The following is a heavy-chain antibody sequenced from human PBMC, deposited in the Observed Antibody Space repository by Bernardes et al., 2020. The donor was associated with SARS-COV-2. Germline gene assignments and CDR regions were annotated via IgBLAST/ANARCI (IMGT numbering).Heavy chain of an antibody. Sequence: GGSLRLSCAASGFTLSSYAMSWVRQAPGKGLEWVSASSGSGANTYYADSVKGRFTISRDNSKNTLYLQMNSLRAEDSAVYYCAKDTFGDGHYSGVTNWFDPWGQGTLVTVSS. V-gene: IGHV3-23*01. CDR1: GFTLSSYA. CDR3: AKDTFGDGHYSGVTNWFDP. J-gene: IGHJ5*02. CDR2: SSGSGANT. D-gene: IGHD3-10*01.